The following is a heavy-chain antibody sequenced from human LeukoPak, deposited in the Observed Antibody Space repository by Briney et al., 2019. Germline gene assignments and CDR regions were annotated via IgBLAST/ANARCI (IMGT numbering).Heavy chain of an antibody. J-gene: IGHJ4*02. D-gene: IGHD3-10*01. CDR3: ARQGSRGTMLRRVFMNEIDS. CDR1: GGSISSSNSY. Sequence: PSETLSLTCTVSGGSISSSNSYWGWIRQPPGKGLEWIGSIYYSGNTYYNASLKSQVSISIDTSKNQFSLRLTSVTAADTAVYYCARQGSRGTMLRRVFMNEIDSWGQGTLVTVSS. CDR2: IYYSGNT. V-gene: IGHV4-39*01.